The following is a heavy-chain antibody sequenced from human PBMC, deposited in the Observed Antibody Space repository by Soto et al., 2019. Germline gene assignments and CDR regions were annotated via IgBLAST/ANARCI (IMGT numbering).Heavy chain of an antibody. CDR3: ARVGSTGTTGYYYDGMDV. Sequence: PXGSLRLSCAASGXTFSSYGMHWVRQAPVKGLEWVAVIWYDGSNKYYADSVKGRFTISRDNSKRTLYLQMNSLRAQDTAVYYCARVGSTGTTGYYYDGMDVWGQGTTVTVS. J-gene: IGHJ6*02. CDR1: GXTFSSYG. CDR2: IWYDGSNK. V-gene: IGHV3-33*01. D-gene: IGHD1-7*01.